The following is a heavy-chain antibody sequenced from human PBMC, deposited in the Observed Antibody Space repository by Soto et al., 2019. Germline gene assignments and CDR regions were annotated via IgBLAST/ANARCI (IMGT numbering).Heavy chain of an antibody. J-gene: IGHJ3*02. CDR2: IIPIFGTA. CDR1: GGTFSSYA. CDR3: ARDRESTTYYYDSSGYPDAFDI. Sequence: SVKVSCKASGGTFSSYAISWVRQAPGQGLEWMGGIIPIFGTANYAQKFQGRVTITADESTSTAYMELSSLRSEDTAVYYCARDRESTTYYYDSSGYPDAFDIWGQGAMVTVSS. D-gene: IGHD3-22*01. V-gene: IGHV1-69*13.